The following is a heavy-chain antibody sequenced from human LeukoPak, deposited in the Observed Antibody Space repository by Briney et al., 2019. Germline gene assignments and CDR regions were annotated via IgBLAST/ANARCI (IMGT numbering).Heavy chain of an antibody. D-gene: IGHD3-10*01. CDR1: GGSFSGYY. V-gene: IGHV4-34*01. J-gene: IGHJ6*02. Sequence: KPSETLSLTCAVYGGSFSGYYWSWIRQPPGKGLEWIGEINHSGSTNYNPSLKSRVTISVDTSKNQFSLKLSSVTAADTAVYYCARGFGRYYGPGSYYNPVTYGMDVWGQGTTVTVSS. CDR2: INHSGST. CDR3: ARGFGRYYGPGSYYNPVTYGMDV.